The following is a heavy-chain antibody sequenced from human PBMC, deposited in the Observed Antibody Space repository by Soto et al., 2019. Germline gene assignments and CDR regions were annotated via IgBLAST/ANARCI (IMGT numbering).Heavy chain of an antibody. CDR2: INPKSGGT. Sequence: ASVKVSCKASGDTFTANYIHWVRQAPGQGFEWMGWINPKSGGTKYPKKFQGRVTMTRDTSISTAYMELSRLRSDDTAVYYCARERMGIAAAVRSWGQGTLVTVSS. J-gene: IGHJ1*01. V-gene: IGHV1-2*02. CDR3: ARERMGIAAAVRS. CDR1: GDTFTANY. D-gene: IGHD6-13*01.